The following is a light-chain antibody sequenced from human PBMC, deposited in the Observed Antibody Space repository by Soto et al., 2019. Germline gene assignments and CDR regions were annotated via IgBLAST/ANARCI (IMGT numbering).Light chain of an antibody. Sequence: QSVLTQPVSVSGSPGQSITISCTVTGSDVRTYNLVSWYQQHPGKVPKLIIYEASKRPSGVSNRFSGSQPGNTASLTVSGLQAEDEADYYCCSYAGDKTYVFGSGTKLTVL. CDR1: GSDVRTYNL. V-gene: IGLV2-23*01. CDR2: EAS. J-gene: IGLJ1*01. CDR3: CSYAGDKTYV.